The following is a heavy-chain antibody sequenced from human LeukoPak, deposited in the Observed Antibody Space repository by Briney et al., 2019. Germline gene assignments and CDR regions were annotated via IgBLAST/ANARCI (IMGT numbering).Heavy chain of an antibody. J-gene: IGHJ4*02. D-gene: IGHD6-13*01. CDR3: ARSLSSSWFRFDY. Sequence: ASVKVSCKASGYTFTGYYIHWVRQAPGQGLEWMGWINPNSGDTNYAQKFQGRVTMTSDTSISTAYLQWSSLKASDTAMYYCARSLSSSWFRFDYWGQGTLVTVSS. CDR1: GYTFTGYY. CDR2: INPNSGDT. V-gene: IGHV1-2*02.